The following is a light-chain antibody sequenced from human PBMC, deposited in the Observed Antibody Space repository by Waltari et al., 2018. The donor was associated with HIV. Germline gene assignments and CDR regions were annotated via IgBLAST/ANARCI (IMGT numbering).Light chain of an antibody. CDR1: SSDVGNYNL. J-gene: IGLJ3*02. CDR3: CSYAGSSNWV. V-gene: IGLV2-23*01. CDR2: EGI. Sequence: QSALTQPASVSGSPGQSITISCTGSSSDVGNYNLVSWYQQHPGKAPKLMIYEGINRPSGVSNRFSGSKSGNTASPTISGLQAEDEADYYCCSYAGSSNWVFGGGTKLTVL.